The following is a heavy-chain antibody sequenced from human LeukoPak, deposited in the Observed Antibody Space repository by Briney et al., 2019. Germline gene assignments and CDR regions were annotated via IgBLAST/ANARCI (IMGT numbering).Heavy chain of an antibody. D-gene: IGHD5-18*01. V-gene: IGHV4-39*01. J-gene: IGHJ4*02. CDR2: ICNGRTT. CDR1: GDSISTITYY. Sequence: SETLSLTCTVSGDSISTITYYWAWIRQPPGKGLEWIGSICNGRTTYYNPSLKGRVTMSIDTSKNQFSLKLSSVTAADTAVYYCARLYSYGYVPLPLFDYWGQGTLVTVSS. CDR3: ARLYSYGYVPLPLFDY.